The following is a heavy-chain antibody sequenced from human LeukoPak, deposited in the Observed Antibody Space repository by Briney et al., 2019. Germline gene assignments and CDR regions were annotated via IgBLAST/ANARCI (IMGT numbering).Heavy chain of an antibody. V-gene: IGHV3-23*01. Sequence: GGSLRLSCAASGFTFSSYAMSWVRQAPGKGLEWVSALSGSGSTTYYADSVKDRFTISRDNSKNTLYLQMNSLRAEDTAVYYCARGAARLTRDDAFDIWGQGTMVTVSS. CDR2: LSGSGSTT. CDR3: ARGAARLTRDDAFDI. D-gene: IGHD1-26*01. CDR1: GFTFSSYA. J-gene: IGHJ3*02.